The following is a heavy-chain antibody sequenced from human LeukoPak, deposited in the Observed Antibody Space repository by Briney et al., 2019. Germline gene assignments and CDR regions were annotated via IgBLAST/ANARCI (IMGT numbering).Heavy chain of an antibody. CDR2: INPNSGGT. V-gene: IGHV1-2*02. CDR3: ARAPYYYYDSSGRPYYYYMDV. CDR1: GYTFTGYY. J-gene: IGHJ6*03. Sequence: ASVKVSYKASGYTFTGYYMHWVRQAPGQGLEWMGWINPNSGGTNYAQKFQGRVTMTRDTSISTAYMELSRLRSDDTAVYYCARAPYYYYDSSGRPYYYYMDVWGKGTTVTVSS. D-gene: IGHD3-22*01.